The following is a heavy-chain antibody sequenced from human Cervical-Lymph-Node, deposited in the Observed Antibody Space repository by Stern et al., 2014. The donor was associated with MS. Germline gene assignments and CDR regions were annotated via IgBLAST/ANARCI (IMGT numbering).Heavy chain of an antibody. V-gene: IGHV3-9*01. CDR3: AKDMGAGLGHTWRAFDS. Sequence: VQLVESGGGLVQPGRSLRLTCEASGFTFDDYAMHWVRPAPGKGLEWVSGIGWNSGSIGYADSVKGRFTTSRDTAWRSLYLQMDGLRPEDTAVYYCAKDMGAGLGHTWRAFDSWGQGILVSVSS. J-gene: IGHJ4*02. CDR1: GFTFDDYA. CDR2: IGWNSGSI. D-gene: IGHD3-16*01.